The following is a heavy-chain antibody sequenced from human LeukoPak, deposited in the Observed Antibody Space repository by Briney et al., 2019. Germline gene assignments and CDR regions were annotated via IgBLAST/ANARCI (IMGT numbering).Heavy chain of an antibody. CDR2: ISSNGGST. V-gene: IGHV3-64*01. CDR3: ARDREIVVVPAATYYYDMDV. CDR1: GFTFSSYA. D-gene: IGHD2-2*01. Sequence: GGSLRLSCAASGFTFSSYAMHWVRQAPGKGLEYVSAISSNGGSTYYANSVKGRFTISRDNSKNTLYLQMGSLRAEDMAVYYCARDREIVVVPAATYYYDMDVWGQGTTVTVSS. J-gene: IGHJ6*02.